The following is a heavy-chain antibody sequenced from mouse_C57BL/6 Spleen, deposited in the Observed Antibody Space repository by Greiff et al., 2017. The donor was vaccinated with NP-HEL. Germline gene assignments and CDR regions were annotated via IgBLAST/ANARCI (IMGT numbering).Heavy chain of an antibody. CDR2: IDPSDSYT. CDR3: ARRFITTVVASYYYAMDY. CDR1: GYTFTSYW. D-gene: IGHD1-1*01. V-gene: IGHV1-59*01. J-gene: IGHJ4*01. Sequence: QVQLQQPGAELVRPGTSVRLSCKASGYTFTSYWMHWVKQRPGQGLEWIGVIDPSDSYTNYNQKFKGKATLTVDTSSSTAYMQLSSLTSEDSAVYYCARRFITTVVASYYYAMDYWGQGTSVTVSS.